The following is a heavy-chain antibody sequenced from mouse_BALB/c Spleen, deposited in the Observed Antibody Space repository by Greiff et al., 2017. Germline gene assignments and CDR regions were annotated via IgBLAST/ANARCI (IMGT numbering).Heavy chain of an antibody. J-gene: IGHJ2*01. V-gene: IGHV3-2*02. CDR2: ISYSGST. Sequence: DVQLQESGPGLVKPSQSLSLTCTVTGYSITSDYAWNWIRQFPGNKLEWMGYISYSGSTSYNPSLKSRISITRDTSKNQFFLQLNSVTTEDTATYYCARDYGGGYFDYWGQGTTLTVSS. D-gene: IGHD1-1*01. CDR3: ARDYGGGYFDY. CDR1: GYSITSDYA.